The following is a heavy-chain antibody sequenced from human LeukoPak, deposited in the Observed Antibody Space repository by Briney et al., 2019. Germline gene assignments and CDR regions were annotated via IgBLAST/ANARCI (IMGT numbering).Heavy chain of an antibody. D-gene: IGHD5-12*01. Sequence: SETLSLTCTVSGGSISSGSYYWGWIRQPPGKGLEWIGSIYYSGSTYYNPSLKSRVTISVDTSKNQFSLKLSSVTAADTAVYYCARVGYSGYDRSWVYYYYYYMDVWGKGTTVTISS. CDR3: ARVGYSGYDRSWVYYYYYYMDV. J-gene: IGHJ6*03. CDR1: GGSISSGSYY. V-gene: IGHV4-39*01. CDR2: IYYSGST.